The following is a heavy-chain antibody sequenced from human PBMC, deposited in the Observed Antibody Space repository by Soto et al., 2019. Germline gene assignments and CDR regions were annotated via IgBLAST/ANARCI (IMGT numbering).Heavy chain of an antibody. CDR3: AKGGTAYYYDSSGRSYFGY. CDR2: ISYDGSNK. Sequence: GGSLRLACAASGFTFSSYGMHWVRQAPGKGLEWVAVISYDGSNKYYADSVKGRFTISRDNSKNTLYLQMNSLRAEDTAVYYCAKGGTAYYYDSSGRSYFGYWGQGTLVTVSS. CDR1: GFTFSSYG. J-gene: IGHJ4*02. D-gene: IGHD3-22*01. V-gene: IGHV3-30*18.